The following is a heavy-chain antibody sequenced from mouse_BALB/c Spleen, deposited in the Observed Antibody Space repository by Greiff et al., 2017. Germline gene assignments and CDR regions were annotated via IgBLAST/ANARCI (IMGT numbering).Heavy chain of an antibody. CDR2: INSNGGST. CDR3: ARHDTTATWYFDV. Sequence: EVQGVESGGGLVKLGGSLKLSCAASGFTFSSYYMSWVRQTPEKRLELVAAINSNGGSTYYPDTVKGRFTISRDNAKNTLYLQMSSLKSEDTALYYCARHDTTATWYFDVWGAGTTVTVSS. D-gene: IGHD1-2*01. CDR1: GFTFSSYY. V-gene: IGHV5-6-2*01. J-gene: IGHJ1*01.